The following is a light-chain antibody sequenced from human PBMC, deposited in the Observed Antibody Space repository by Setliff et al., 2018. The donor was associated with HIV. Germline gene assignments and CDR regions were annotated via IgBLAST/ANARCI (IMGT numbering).Light chain of an antibody. CDR2: DVT. V-gene: IGLV2-14*03. CDR3: SSYRNSDPFYV. CDR1: SSDVGGYNF. J-gene: IGLJ1*01. Sequence: ALTQPASVSGSPGQSITISCTGTSSDVGGYNFVSWYQQHPDKAPKVLIYDVTHRPSGVSSRFSGSKSGKTASLTISGLQAEDEADYFCSSYRNSDPFYVFGTGTKVTVL.